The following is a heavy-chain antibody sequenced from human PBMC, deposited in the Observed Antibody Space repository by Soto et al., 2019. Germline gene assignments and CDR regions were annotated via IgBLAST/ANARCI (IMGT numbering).Heavy chain of an antibody. V-gene: IGHV1-18*01. CDR1: GYTFTEYG. CDR3: ARADYGDNKIYSFVQ. J-gene: IGHJ4*02. Sequence: ASVKVSCKTSGYTFTEYGISWFRQAPGQGLEWMGWISPYNGKTNYIQEFQDRVTITTDTSSTTVYMDLRTLKSDDTAIYFCARADYGDNKIYSFVQWGQGTRVTVSX. CDR2: ISPYNGKT. D-gene: IGHD4-17*01.